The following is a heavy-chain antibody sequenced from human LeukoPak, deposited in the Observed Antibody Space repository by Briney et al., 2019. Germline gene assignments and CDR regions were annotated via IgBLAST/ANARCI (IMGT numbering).Heavy chain of an antibody. Sequence: PSETLSLTCTVSGGSISSGGYYWSWIRQHPGKGLEWIGYIYYSGSTYYNPSLKSRVTISVDTSKNQFSLKLSSVTAADTAVYYCARRESDFWSGPPSGMNAFDIWGQGTMVTVSS. J-gene: IGHJ3*02. CDR3: ARRESDFWSGPPSGMNAFDI. V-gene: IGHV4-31*03. CDR1: GGSISSGGYY. D-gene: IGHD3-3*01. CDR2: IYYSGST.